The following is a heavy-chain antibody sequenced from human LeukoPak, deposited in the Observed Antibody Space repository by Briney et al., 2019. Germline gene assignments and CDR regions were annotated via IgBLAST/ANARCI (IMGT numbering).Heavy chain of an antibody. D-gene: IGHD3-9*01. J-gene: IGHJ6*03. V-gene: IGHV4-34*01. CDR3: ARVAYRYSINDWSRTGLGAYATKYYYYMDV. Sequence: SETLSLTCAVYGGSFSDYSWTWIRQAPGEGLEWIGEINHNGGTNHNPSLASRVILSVDTSKNQFSLKVSSVTAADTAVYYCARVAYRYSINDWSRTGLGAYATKYYYYMDVWGKGTTVTVSS. CDR2: INHNGGT. CDR1: GGSFSDYS.